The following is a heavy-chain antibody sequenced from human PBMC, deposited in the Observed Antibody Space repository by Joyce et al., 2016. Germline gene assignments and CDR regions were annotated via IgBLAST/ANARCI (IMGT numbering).Heavy chain of an antibody. CDR1: GFRFSDYS. CDR3: ARAGSRVLWFDL. D-gene: IGHD3-16*01. Sequence: QLVESGGDLVQPGGSLRLSCAASGFRFSDYSMNWVRQAPGKGLEWVSFISFGGSSIHYADSGKGRFTISRDNANDSLYLQMNSLRDEDTAVYYCARAGSRVLWFDLWGQGALVSVSS. V-gene: IGHV3-48*02. J-gene: IGHJ5*02. CDR2: ISFGGSSI.